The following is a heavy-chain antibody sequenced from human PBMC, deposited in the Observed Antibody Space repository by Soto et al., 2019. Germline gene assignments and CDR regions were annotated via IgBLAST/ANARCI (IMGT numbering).Heavy chain of an antibody. V-gene: IGHV3-7*01. CDR3: ARDSGYGSGASVNHYRDY. CDR2: IKFDASEK. Sequence: RLPCTAWEYPIASLWMGRIGPPTGKGLELLATIKFDASEKKYVDAVKGRFTMSRDNAKKSLYLQMGSLRAEDTAVYYCARDSGYGSGASVNHYRDYWCHGTLVTVSA. J-gene: IGHJ4*01. D-gene: IGHD3-10*01. CDR1: EYPIASLW.